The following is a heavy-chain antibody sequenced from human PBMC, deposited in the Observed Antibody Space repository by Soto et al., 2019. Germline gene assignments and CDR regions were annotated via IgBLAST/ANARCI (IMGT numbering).Heavy chain of an antibody. Sequence: GGSLRLSCAASGFTFSGYAMSWVRQAPGKGLEWVSGIHGSGNSAYYADSVKGRFTISRDNAKNSLYLQMNSLRAEDTALYYCAKDFYYYYYGMDVWGQGTTVTVSS. CDR1: GFTFSGYA. V-gene: IGHV3-23*01. CDR2: IHGSGNSA. CDR3: AKDFYYYYYGMDV. J-gene: IGHJ6*02.